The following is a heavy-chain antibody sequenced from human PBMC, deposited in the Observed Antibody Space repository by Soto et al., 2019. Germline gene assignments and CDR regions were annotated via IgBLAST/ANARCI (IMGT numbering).Heavy chain of an antibody. V-gene: IGHV3-23*01. Sequence: GGSLRLSCAASGFTFSSYAMSWVRQAPGKGLEWVSAISGSGGSTYYADSVKGRFTISRDNSKNTLYLQMNSLRAEDTAVYYCAKDGGSVCSGGTCYFQAPDYWGQGTLVTLSS. D-gene: IGHD2-15*01. CDR3: AKDGGSVCSGGTCYFQAPDY. J-gene: IGHJ4*02. CDR1: GFTFSSYA. CDR2: ISGSGGST.